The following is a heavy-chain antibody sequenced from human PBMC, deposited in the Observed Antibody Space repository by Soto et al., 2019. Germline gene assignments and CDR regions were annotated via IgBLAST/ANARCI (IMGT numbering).Heavy chain of an antibody. CDR1: GFTFSSYW. CDR2: INSDGSST. V-gene: IGHV3-74*01. Sequence: GGSLRLSCAASGFTFSSYWMHWVRQAPGKGLVWVSRINSDGSSTSYADSVKGRFTISRDNAKNTLYLQMNSLRAEDTAVYYCAGAPRSGSYQGRAFDIWGQGTMVTVS. D-gene: IGHD1-26*01. CDR3: AGAPRSGSYQGRAFDI. J-gene: IGHJ3*02.